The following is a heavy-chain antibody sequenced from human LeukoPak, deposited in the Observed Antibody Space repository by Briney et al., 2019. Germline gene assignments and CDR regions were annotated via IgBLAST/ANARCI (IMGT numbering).Heavy chain of an antibody. D-gene: IGHD6-13*01. J-gene: IGHJ5*02. CDR2: VYRSGRT. V-gene: IGHV4-4*07. Sequence: SETLSLTCTVSGGSISTYYWSWIRQPAGKGLEWIGRVYRSGRTSYNPPLENRVTKSVDTSRKQFALKLRSVTAADTAVYYCASGGRISAANWCDLWGQGTVVSVS. CDR3: ASGGRISAANWCDL. CDR1: GGSISTYY.